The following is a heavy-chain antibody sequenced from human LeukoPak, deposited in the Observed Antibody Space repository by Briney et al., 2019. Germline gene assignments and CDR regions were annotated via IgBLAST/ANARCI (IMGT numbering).Heavy chain of an antibody. D-gene: IGHD5-12*01. J-gene: IGHJ4*02. V-gene: IGHV1-69*13. Sequence: ASVKVSCKASGGTFSSYAISWVRQAPGQGLERMGGIIPIFGTANYAQKFQGRVTITADESTSTAYMELSSLRSEDTAVYYCVREASGYDYGFDYWGQGTLVTVSS. CDR1: GGTFSSYA. CDR3: VREASGYDYGFDY. CDR2: IIPIFGTA.